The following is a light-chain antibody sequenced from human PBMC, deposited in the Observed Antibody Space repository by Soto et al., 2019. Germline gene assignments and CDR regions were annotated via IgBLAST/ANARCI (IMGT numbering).Light chain of an antibody. CDR1: QSVSNNY. Sequence: IGLTQSPCTLSLSPGERATLSCRASQSVSNNYLAWYQQKPGQAPRLLIYGASSRATGIPDRFSGSGSGTDFTLTISRLEPEDFAVYYCQQYGSSRTFGHGTR. J-gene: IGKJ5*01. CDR3: QQYGSSRT. CDR2: GAS. V-gene: IGKV3-20*01.